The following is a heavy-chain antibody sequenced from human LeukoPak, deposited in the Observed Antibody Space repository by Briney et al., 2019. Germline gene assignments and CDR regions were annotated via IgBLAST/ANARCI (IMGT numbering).Heavy chain of an antibody. D-gene: IGHD1-26*01. J-gene: IGHJ5*02. CDR2: IRFDGSNK. CDR3: ARGGDYSGWFDP. Sequence: GGSLRLSCGASGFTFSGFGMHWVRQAPGKGLEWVAFIRFDGSNKYYADSVKGRFTISRDNAKNSLYLQMNYLRAEDTAVYYCARGGDYSGWFDPWGRGTLVTVSS. CDR1: GFTFSGFG. V-gene: IGHV3-30*02.